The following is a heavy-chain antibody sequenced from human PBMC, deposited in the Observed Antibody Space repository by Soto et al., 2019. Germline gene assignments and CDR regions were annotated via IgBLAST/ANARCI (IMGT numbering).Heavy chain of an antibody. CDR2: IYHSGST. V-gene: IGHV4-30-2*02. CDR3: TRGGDPYKTGH. J-gene: IGHJ4*02. CDR1: GGSISSGGYS. Sequence: SETLSLTCAVSGGSISSGGYSWSWIRQPPGKGLEWIGYIYHSGSTYYNPSLKSRVTISVDTSKNQFSLKLTSVNTADTAIYYCTRGGDPYKTGHWGQGTLVTVS. D-gene: IGHD2-21*01.